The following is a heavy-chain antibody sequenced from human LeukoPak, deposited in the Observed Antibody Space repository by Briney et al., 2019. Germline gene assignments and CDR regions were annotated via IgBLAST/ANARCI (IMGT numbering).Heavy chain of an antibody. CDR2: IYYSGST. CDR1: GFTVSGNY. V-gene: IGHV4-59*08. D-gene: IGHD4/OR15-4a*01. CDR3: ARHAAFADYQSHLTHFDY. Sequence: GSLRLSCAASGFTVSGNYMSWVRQPPGKGLEWIGYIYYSGSTNYNPSLKSRVTISVDTSKNQFSLRLSSVTAADTALYYCARHAAFADYQSHLTHFDYWGQGTLVTVSS. J-gene: IGHJ4*02.